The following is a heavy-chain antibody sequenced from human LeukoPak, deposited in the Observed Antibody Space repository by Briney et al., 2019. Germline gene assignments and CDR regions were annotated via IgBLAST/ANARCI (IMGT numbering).Heavy chain of an antibody. V-gene: IGHV3-11*05. CDR3: ARGGYDILTGTSFFDP. CDR2: ISSSGTYA. D-gene: IGHD3-9*01. J-gene: IGHJ5*02. Sequence: KPGGSLRLSCVASGFTFSDYYMSWLRQAPGKGLQYVSYISSSGTYANYANSVKGRFTNSRDNAKNSLYLQMNCLRADDTAVYYCARGGYDILTGTSFFDPWGQGTLVTVSS. CDR1: GFTFSDYY.